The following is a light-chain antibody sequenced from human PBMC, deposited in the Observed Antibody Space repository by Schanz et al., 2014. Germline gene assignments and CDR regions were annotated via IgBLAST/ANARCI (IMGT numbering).Light chain of an antibody. CDR1: SSDVGSYNL. CDR3: SSFTTTSTWV. V-gene: IGLV2-14*02. CDR2: DVN. Sequence: QSALTQPASVSGSPGQSITISCTGTSSDVGSYNLVSWYQQHPGKAPKLMIYDVNNRPSGVSNRFSGSKSGNTASLTISGLQAEDEADYYCSSFTTTSTWVFGGGTKVTVL. J-gene: IGLJ3*02.